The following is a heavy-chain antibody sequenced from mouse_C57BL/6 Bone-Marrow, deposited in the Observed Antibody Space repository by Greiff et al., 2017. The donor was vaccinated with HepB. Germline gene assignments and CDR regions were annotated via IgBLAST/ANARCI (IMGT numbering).Heavy chain of an antibody. CDR2: IDPEDGDT. J-gene: IGHJ3*01. CDR3: TRIYDGYFTSFAY. D-gene: IGHD2-3*01. V-gene: IGHV14-1*01. Sequence: EVQLQQSGAELVRPGASVKLSCTASGFNIKDYYMHWVKQRPEQGLEWIGRIDPEDGDTEYAPKFQGKATMTADTSSNTAYLQLSSLTSEDTAVYYCTRIYDGYFTSFAYWGQGTLVTVSA. CDR1: GFNIKDYY.